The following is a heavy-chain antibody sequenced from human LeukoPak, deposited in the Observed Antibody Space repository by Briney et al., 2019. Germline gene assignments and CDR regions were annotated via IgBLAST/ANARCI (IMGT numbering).Heavy chain of an antibody. CDR2: ISANGGET. CDR3: AKRYYDFPLDY. J-gene: IGHJ4*02. V-gene: IGHV3-23*01. D-gene: IGHD3-3*01. CDR1: GFTFSNYA. Sequence: GGSLRLSCAASGFTFSNYAMTWVRQAPGKGLECVSSISANGGETHYADSVKGRFTISRDNSKNTLYLQINNPRVEDTAVYYCAKRYYDFPLDYWGQGTLVTVSS.